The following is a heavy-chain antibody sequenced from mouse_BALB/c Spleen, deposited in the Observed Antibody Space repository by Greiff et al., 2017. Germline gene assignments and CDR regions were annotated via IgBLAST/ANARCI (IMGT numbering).Heavy chain of an antibody. V-gene: IGHV1-80*01. CDR3: AREGLRRDFDY. D-gene: IGHD2-4*01. Sequence: QVQLKESGAELVRPGSSVKISCKASGYAFSSYWMNWVKQRPGQGLEWIGQIYPGDGDTNYNGKFKGKATLTADKSSSTAYMQLSSLTSEDSAVYFCAREGLRRDFDYWGQGTTLTVSS. CDR1: GYAFSSYW. CDR2: IYPGDGDT. J-gene: IGHJ2*01.